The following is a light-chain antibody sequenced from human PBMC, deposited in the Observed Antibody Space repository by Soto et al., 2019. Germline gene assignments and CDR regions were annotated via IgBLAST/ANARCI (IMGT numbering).Light chain of an antibody. CDR2: EVS. CDR1: SSYVGAYSY. Sequence: QSVLTQPPSASGSPGQSVTISCTGPSSYVGAYSYVSWYQQHPGKAPKLMIYEVSKRPSGVPDRFSGSKSGNTASLTVSGLQAEDEDDYYCSSYAGSNNFVVFGGGTKLTV. J-gene: IGLJ2*01. CDR3: SSYAGSNNFVV. V-gene: IGLV2-8*01.